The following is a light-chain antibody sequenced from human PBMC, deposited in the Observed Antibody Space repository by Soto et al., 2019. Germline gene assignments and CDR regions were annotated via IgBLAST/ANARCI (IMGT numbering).Light chain of an antibody. J-gene: IGLJ1*01. V-gene: IGLV1-44*01. CDR1: SSNIESNT. CDR2: SNY. CDR3: AEWDDIPHGYV. Sequence: QSVLTQPPSASGTPGQRVTISCSGSSSNIESNTVTWYQQLPGTAPKLVIYSNYDRPSGVPDRFSGSTSGTSASLVIRGLQSEDEAEYYCAEWDDIPHGYVFGGGTKGTVL.